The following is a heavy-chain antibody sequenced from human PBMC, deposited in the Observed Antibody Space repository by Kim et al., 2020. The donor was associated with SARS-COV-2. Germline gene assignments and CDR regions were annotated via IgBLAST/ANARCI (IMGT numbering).Heavy chain of an antibody. Sequence: RVTISRDNSKNTLYLQMNSLRAEDTAVYYCARETYYYDSSGYRASRSFDYWGQGTLVTVSS. V-gene: IGHV3-66*01. J-gene: IGHJ4*02. CDR3: ARETYYYDSSGYRASRSFDY. D-gene: IGHD3-22*01.